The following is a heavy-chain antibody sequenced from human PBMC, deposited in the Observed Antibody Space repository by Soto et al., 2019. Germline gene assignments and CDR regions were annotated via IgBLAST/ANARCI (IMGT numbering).Heavy chain of an antibody. CDR1: GFSVGDNY. J-gene: IGHJ6*02. CDR3: ARSSGRRHVFTFDYGLDV. Sequence: QVQLVESGGGLVEPGGSLRLSCAASGFSVGDNYMTWIRQAPGKGLEWLSYSSSSGGYTNYADSVKGRFTISRDNAKNSPYLQMNTLRAEDTALYFCARSSGRRHVFTFDYGLDVWGQGTTVTVSS. D-gene: IGHD3-16*01. CDR2: SSSSGGYT. V-gene: IGHV3-11*06.